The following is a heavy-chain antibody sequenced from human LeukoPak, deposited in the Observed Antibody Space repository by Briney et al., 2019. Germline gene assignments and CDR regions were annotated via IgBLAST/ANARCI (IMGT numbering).Heavy chain of an antibody. CDR1: GFTFSSYG. Sequence: GGSLRLSCAASGFTFSSYGMHWVRQAPGKGLEWVAFIRYDGSNKYYADSAKGRFTISRDNSKNTLYLQMNSLRAEDTAVYYCAIDAAGLFDYWGQGTLVTVSS. CDR2: IRYDGSNK. J-gene: IGHJ4*02. CDR3: AIDAAGLFDY. D-gene: IGHD6-19*01. V-gene: IGHV3-30*02.